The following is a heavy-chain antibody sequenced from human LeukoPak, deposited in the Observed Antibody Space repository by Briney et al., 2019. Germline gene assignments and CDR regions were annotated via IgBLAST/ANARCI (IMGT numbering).Heavy chain of an antibody. V-gene: IGHV1-69*04. CDR2: IIPILGIA. J-gene: IGHJ5*02. Sequence: SVKVSCKASGGTFSSYAISWVRQAPGQGLEWMGRIIPILGIANYAQKFQGRVTITADKSTSTAYMELSSLRSEDTAVYYCARDSKNYDYVWGSFIPPNWLDPWGQGTLVTVSS. D-gene: IGHD3-16*01. CDR1: GGTFSSYA. CDR3: ARDSKNYDYVWGSFIPPNWLDP.